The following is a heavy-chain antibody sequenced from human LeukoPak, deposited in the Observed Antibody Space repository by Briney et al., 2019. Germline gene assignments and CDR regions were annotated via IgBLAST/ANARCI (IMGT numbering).Heavy chain of an antibody. CDR1: RYSLSGYV. CDR3: ARGYKPPDFDY. D-gene: IGHD1-14*01. J-gene: IGHJ4*02. CDR2: ISVYMGNT. V-gene: IGHV1-18*01. Sequence: GASVKVSCMASRYSLSGYVITWVRPAPGQGGEWMGWISVYMGNTHYAQNLQGSVTMTTDTSTSTAYMELRTLTSDDTGVYYCARGYKPPDFDYWGQGTLVTVSS.